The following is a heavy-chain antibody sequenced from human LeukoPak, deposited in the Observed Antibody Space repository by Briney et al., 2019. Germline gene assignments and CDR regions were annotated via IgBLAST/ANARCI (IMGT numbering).Heavy chain of an antibody. CDR3: ARGMTLKFVPFDY. V-gene: IGHV5-51*01. D-gene: IGHD2-21*01. J-gene: IGHJ4*02. CDR1: GYSFTSYW. CDR2: IYPGDSDT. Sequence: GESLKISCKGSGYSFTSYWIGWVRQMPGKGLEWMGIIYPGDSDTRYSPSFQGQATISADKSISTAYLQWSSLKASDTAMYYCARGMTLKFVPFDYWGQGTLVTVSS.